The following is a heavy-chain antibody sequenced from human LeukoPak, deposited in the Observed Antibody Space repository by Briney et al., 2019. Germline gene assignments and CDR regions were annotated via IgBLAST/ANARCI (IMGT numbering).Heavy chain of an antibody. CDR1: GYTFTSYG. Sequence: APVKVSCKASGYTFTSYGISWVRQAPGQGLEWMGWISAYNGNTNYAQKLQGRVTMTRDMSTSTVYMELSRLRSDDTAVYYCAREYYDILTGSSFRSYFDYWGQGTLVTVSS. CDR3: AREYYDILTGSSFRSYFDY. D-gene: IGHD3-9*01. CDR2: ISAYNGNT. V-gene: IGHV1-18*01. J-gene: IGHJ4*02.